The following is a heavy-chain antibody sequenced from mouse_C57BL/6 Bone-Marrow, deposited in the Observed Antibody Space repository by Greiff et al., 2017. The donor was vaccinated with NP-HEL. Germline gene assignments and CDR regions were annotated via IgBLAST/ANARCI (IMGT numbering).Heavy chain of an antibody. D-gene: IGHD1-1*01. CDR3: ARNPYYDGSDHWYFDD. V-gene: IGHV1-69*01. CDR2: IDPSDSYT. CDR1: GYTFTSYW. J-gene: IGHJ1*03. Sequence: QVQLQQPGAELVMPGASVKLSCKASGYTFTSYWMHWVKQRPGQGLEWIGEIDPSDSYTNYNQKFKGKSTLTVDKSSSTAYMQLSSLTSEDSAVYYCARNPYYDGSDHWYFDDWGTGTTVTVSS.